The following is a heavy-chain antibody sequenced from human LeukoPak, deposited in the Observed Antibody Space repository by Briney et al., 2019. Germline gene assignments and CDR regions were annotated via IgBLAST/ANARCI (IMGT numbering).Heavy chain of an antibody. D-gene: IGHD3-9*01. CDR1: GGSISSSSYY. Sequence: PSETLSLTCTVSGGSISSSSYYWGWIRQPPGKGLEWIGSIYYSGSTYYNPSLKSRVTISVDTSKNQFSLKLSSVTAADTAVYYCARSGALAGYLYWGQETLVTVSS. CDR2: IYYSGST. CDR3: ARSGALAGYLY. V-gene: IGHV4-39*07. J-gene: IGHJ4*02.